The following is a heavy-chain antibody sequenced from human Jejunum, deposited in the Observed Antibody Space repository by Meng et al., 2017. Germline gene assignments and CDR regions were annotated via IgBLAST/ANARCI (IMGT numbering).Heavy chain of an antibody. Sequence: GESLKISCAGSGFTFSSHWMSWVRQAPGKGPEWVANIKQDGTEKNYVDSVKGRFTISRDNAKNSLYLQMNSLRAEDTAVYYCATRPPSSDWYGVFDYWGQGTVVTVSS. CDR1: GFTFSSHW. CDR3: ATRPPSSDWYGVFDY. D-gene: IGHD6-19*01. J-gene: IGHJ4*02. V-gene: IGHV3-7*01. CDR2: IKQDGTEK.